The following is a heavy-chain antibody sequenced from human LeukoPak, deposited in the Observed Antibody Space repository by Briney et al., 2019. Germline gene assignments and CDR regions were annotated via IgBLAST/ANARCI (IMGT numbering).Heavy chain of an antibody. CDR2: ISPNSGGT. D-gene: IGHD3-22*01. V-gene: IGHV1-2*02. CDR3: ARDYYYDGSGYSDYFDY. CDR1: GYTFTGYY. Sequence: ASVKVSCKASGYTFTGYYIHWVRRAPGQGLEWMGWISPNSGGTNYAQKFQGRVTMTRDTSNSTAYMELTRLRSDDTAVYYCARDYYYDGSGYSDYFDYWGQGTLVTVSS. J-gene: IGHJ4*02.